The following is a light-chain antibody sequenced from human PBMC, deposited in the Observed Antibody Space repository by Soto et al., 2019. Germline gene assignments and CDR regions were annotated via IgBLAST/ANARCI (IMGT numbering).Light chain of an antibody. J-gene: IGKJ5*01. V-gene: IGKV3-20*01. CDR1: QSVRSTY. CDR3: QYYSSSLSIT. Sequence: EIVLTQSPGILSLSPGERATLSCRASQSVRSTYLAWYQQKPGQAPRLLIHGASSRATGIPDRFRGSGSGTDFTLTISRLEPEDFAVYYCQYYSSSLSITFG. CDR2: GAS.